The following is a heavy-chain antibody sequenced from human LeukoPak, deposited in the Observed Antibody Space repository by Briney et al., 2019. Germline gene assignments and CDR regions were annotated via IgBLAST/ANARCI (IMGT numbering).Heavy chain of an antibody. CDR3: ARVSAATPMYYFDY. V-gene: IGHV1-18*01. Sequence: ASVKVSCKASGYTFTSYCISWVRQAPGQGLEWMGWISAYNGNTNYAQKLQGRVTMTTDTSTSTAYMELRSLRSDDTAVYYCARVSAATPMYYFDYWGQGTLVTVSS. CDR2: ISAYNGNT. D-gene: IGHD2-2*01. J-gene: IGHJ4*02. CDR1: GYTFTSYC.